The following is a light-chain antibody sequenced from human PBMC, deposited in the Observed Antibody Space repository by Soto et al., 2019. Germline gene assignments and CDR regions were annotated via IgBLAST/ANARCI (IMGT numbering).Light chain of an antibody. CDR2: QDS. CDR1: KLGDKY. J-gene: IGLJ2*01. V-gene: IGLV3-1*01. CDR3: QAWDSSTVGAV. Sequence: SYGLTQPPSVSVSPGQTASITCSGDKLGDKYACWYQQKPGQSPVLVIYQDSKRPSGIPERFSGSNSGNTATLTISGTQAMDEADYYCQAWDSSTVGAVFGGGTKLTVL.